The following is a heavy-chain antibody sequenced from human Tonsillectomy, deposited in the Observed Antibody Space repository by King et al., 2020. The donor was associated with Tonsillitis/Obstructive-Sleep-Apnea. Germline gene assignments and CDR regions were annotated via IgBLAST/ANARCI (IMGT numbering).Heavy chain of an antibody. V-gene: IGHV5-51*01. CDR2: IYPDDSDT. Sequence: VQLVESGAEVKKPGESLKLSCKVSRDTFTNYWIGWVRQMPGKGLEWMGIIYPDDSDTKYSPSLQGRVTFSADKSVTTAYLQWSSLRASDTAMYFCARLGGGSYYYFDYWGQGTLVTVSS. CDR3: ARLGGGSYYYFDY. D-gene: IGHD1-26*01. CDR1: RDTFTNYW. J-gene: IGHJ4*02.